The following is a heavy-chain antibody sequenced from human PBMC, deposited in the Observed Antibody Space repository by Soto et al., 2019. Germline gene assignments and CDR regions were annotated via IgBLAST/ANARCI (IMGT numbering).Heavy chain of an antibody. CDR3: ARRGYGSRWPNVYMDV. D-gene: IGHD6-13*01. CDR2: ISNNGAHT. V-gene: IGHV3-64*01. CDR1: GFTFSNYE. J-gene: IGHJ6*03. Sequence: EAQLVESGGGLVQPGGSLRLSCAASGFTFSNYEMHWVRQAPGKGLEYVSGISNNGAHTDYAKSVKGRFTISRDNSENTLSLQMGSPRAADLALYSCARRGYGSRWPNVYMDVWGKGTTVTVSS.